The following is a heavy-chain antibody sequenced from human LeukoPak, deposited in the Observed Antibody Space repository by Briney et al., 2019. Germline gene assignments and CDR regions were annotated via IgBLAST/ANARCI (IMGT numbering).Heavy chain of an antibody. J-gene: IGHJ6*02. CDR1: GGTFSSYA. CDR3: ARDLADNFYVMDV. CDR2: VNPQTGNT. V-gene: IGHV1-2*02. D-gene: IGHD3-3*01. Sequence: GSSVKVSCKASGGTFSSYAISWVRQAPGQGLEWMGWVNPQTGNTLYAQKFDGRVTMTSDTSISTAYMELRGLTSDDTAIFYCARDLADNFYVMDVWGQGTTVIVSS.